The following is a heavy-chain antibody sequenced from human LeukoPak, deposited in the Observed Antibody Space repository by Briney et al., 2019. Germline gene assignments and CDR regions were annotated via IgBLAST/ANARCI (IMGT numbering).Heavy chain of an antibody. CDR2: IYYSGST. J-gene: IGHJ4*02. CDR1: GGSISSYY. CDR3: ARLAYGSGSYTWCYFDY. Sequence: SETLSLTCTVSGGSISSYYWSWIRQPPGKGLEWIGYIYYSGSTNYNPSLKGRVTISVDTSKNQFSLKLSSVTAADTAVYYCARLAYGSGSYTWCYFDYWGQGTLVTVSS. V-gene: IGHV4-59*08. D-gene: IGHD3-10*01.